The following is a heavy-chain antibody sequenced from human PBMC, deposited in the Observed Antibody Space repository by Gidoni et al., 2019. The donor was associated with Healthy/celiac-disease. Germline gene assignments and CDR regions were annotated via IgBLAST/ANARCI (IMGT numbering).Heavy chain of an antibody. CDR2: TYYRSKWYN. D-gene: IGHD6-19*01. Sequence: QVQLQQSGPGLVKPSQTLSLTCAISGDSVSRNSAAWDWIRQAPSRGLEWLGRTYYRSKWYNDYAVSVKSRITIKPDTSKNQFSLQLNSVTPEDTAVYYCARGRGSDSGWPTTFYYYYYMDVWGKGTTVTVSS. V-gene: IGHV6-1*01. CDR1: GDSVSRNSAA. CDR3: ARGRGSDSGWPTTFYYYYYMDV. J-gene: IGHJ6*03.